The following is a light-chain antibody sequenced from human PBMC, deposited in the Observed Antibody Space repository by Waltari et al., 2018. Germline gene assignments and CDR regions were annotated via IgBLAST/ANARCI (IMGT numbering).Light chain of an antibody. J-gene: IGLJ3*02. CDR1: SSDVGAYTY. V-gene: IGLV2-14*03. CDR2: DAS. Sequence: QSALTQPASVSGSPGQSITISCLGSSSDVGAYTYVSWFQQPPGKAPKLIIYDASTRPSGTSDRFSGSKSGNTASLTISGLQAEDEADYYCSSYTTSRTWVFGGGTKLTVL. CDR3: SSYTTSRTWV.